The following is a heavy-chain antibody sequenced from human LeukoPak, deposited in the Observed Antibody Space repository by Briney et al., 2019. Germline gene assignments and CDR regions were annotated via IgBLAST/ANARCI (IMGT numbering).Heavy chain of an antibody. V-gene: IGHV3-7*03. CDR1: GFISSNYA. D-gene: IGHD3-10*01. Sequence: GGSLRLSCAGSGFISSNYAMSWVRQAPGKGLEWVANIKQDGSEKYYVDSVKGRFTISRDNAKNSLYLQMNSLRAEDTAVYYCATSGPTDNFDYWGQGTLVTVSS. CDR3: ATSGPTDNFDY. CDR2: IKQDGSEK. J-gene: IGHJ4*02.